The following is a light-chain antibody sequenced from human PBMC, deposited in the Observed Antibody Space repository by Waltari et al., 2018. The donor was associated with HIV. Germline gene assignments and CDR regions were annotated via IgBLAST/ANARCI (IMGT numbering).Light chain of an antibody. CDR2: DAS. Sequence: EILLTQSPGTLSLSPGERATLSCRASQSVDSYLAWYQQKPGQAPRLLIFDASNRATCIPARFSGSGSGTDFTLTITSLEPEDFAVYYCQQRRSWPITFGQGTRLEIK. J-gene: IGKJ5*01. CDR3: QQRRSWPIT. V-gene: IGKV3-11*01. CDR1: QSVDSY.